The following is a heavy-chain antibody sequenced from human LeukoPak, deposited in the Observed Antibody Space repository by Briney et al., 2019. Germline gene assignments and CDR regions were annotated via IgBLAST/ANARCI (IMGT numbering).Heavy chain of an antibody. D-gene: IGHD3-22*01. J-gene: IGHJ4*01. Sequence: KPSETLSLTCSVSGGSVTSYYWNWTRQTPDKGLEWIAYIYHSGLTRYNPSLKSRVTISMDTSKNQISLKVASVTAADTGFYYCARTYDSTAYHFWGHGTQVTVSS. CDR1: GGSVTSYY. CDR2: IYHSGLT. V-gene: IGHV4-59*08. CDR3: ARTYDSTAYHF.